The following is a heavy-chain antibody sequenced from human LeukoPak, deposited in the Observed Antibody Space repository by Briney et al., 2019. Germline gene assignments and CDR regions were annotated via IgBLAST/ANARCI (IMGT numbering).Heavy chain of an antibody. Sequence: GGSLRLSCAACGFTFSSYSMNWVRQAPGKGLEWVSSISSSSSYIYYADSVKGRFTISRDNAENTLYLQMNSLRAEDTAVYYCAKASGSSVYNSAELDYWGQGTLVTVSS. CDR1: GFTFSSYS. CDR2: ISSSSSYI. D-gene: IGHD6-19*01. J-gene: IGHJ4*02. V-gene: IGHV3-21*01. CDR3: AKASGSSVYNSAELDY.